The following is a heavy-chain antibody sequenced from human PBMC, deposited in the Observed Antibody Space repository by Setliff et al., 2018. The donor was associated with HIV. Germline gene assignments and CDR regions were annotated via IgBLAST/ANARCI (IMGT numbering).Heavy chain of an antibody. CDR3: VREDGSGWSYDRYYYFGLDV. Sequence: SETLSLTCTVSGDSISNGLHWGWIRQPPGKGLEWIGTISDTGNAHYSPSLKSRVTILVDTSKNQLTLKLSSVTAADTAIYYCVREDGSGWSYDRYYYFGLDVWGQGTTVTVSS. D-gene: IGHD6-13*01. J-gene: IGHJ6*02. CDR1: GDSISNGLH. CDR2: ISDTGNA. V-gene: IGHV4-38-2*02.